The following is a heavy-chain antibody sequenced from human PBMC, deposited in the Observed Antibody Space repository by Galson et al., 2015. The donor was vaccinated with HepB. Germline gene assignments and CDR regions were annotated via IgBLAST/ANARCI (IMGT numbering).Heavy chain of an antibody. J-gene: IGHJ5*02. Sequence: CAISGDSVSSNSVAWNWFRQSPSRGLGWLGRTYYRSKWYNEYALAVKSRISINPDTSKNQFSLQLKYVTPEDTAVYYCARGIVILPSATQFDPWGQGTLVTVSS. CDR1: GDSVSSNSVA. CDR3: ARGIVILPSATQFDP. V-gene: IGHV6-1*01. CDR2: TYYRSKWYN. D-gene: IGHD2-2*01.